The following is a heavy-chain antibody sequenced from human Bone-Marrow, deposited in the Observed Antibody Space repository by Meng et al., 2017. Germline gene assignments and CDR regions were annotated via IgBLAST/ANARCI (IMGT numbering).Heavy chain of an antibody. J-gene: IGHJ4*02. CDR3: AKDQYSSSWGPVDYFDY. V-gene: IGHV3-23*01. CDR2: ISGSGGST. D-gene: IGHD6-13*01. Sequence: GESLKISCAASGFTFSSYAMHWVRQAPGKGLEWVSAISGSGGSTYYADSVKGRFTISRDNSKNTLYLQMNSLRAEDTAVYYCAKDQYSSSWGPVDYFDYWGQGTLVTVSS. CDR1: GFTFSSYA.